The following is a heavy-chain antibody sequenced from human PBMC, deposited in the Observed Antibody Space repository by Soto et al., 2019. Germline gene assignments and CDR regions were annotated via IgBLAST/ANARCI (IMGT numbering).Heavy chain of an antibody. CDR3: ARTAAAGKYYYGMDV. J-gene: IGHJ6*02. CDR2: IYPGDSDT. D-gene: IGHD6-13*01. Sequence: PGESLKISCKGSGYSFTSYWIGWVLQMPGKGLEWMGIIYPGDSDTRYSPSFQGQVTISADKSISTAYLQWSSLKASDTAMYYCARTAAAGKYYYGMDVRGQGTTVTVSS. CDR1: GYSFTSYW. V-gene: IGHV5-51*01.